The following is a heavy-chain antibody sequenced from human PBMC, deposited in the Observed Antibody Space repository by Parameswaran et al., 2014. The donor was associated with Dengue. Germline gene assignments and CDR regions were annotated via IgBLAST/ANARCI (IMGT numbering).Heavy chain of an antibody. V-gene: IGHV1-18*01. D-gene: IGHD4-17*01. Sequence: WVRQAPGQGLEWMGWISAYSGNTNYAQKLQGRVTMTTDTSTSTAYMELRSLRSDDTAVYYCARVGDGDYDYWGQGTLVTVSS. CDR3: ARVGDGDYDY. J-gene: IGHJ4*02. CDR2: ISAYSGNT.